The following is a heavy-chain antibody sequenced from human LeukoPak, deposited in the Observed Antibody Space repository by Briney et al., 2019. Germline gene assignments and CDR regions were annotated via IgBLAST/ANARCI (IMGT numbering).Heavy chain of an antibody. CDR1: GGSISSYY. CDR3: ARVTWEHRYYYYMDV. V-gene: IGHV4-4*07. CDR2: IYTSGST. Sequence: SETLSLTCTVSGGSISSYYWSWIRQPAGKGLEWIGRIYTSGSTNYNPSLKSRVTMSVDTSKNQFSLKLSSVTAADTAVYYCARVTWEHRYYYYMDVWGKGTTVTVSS. D-gene: IGHD1-26*01. J-gene: IGHJ6*03.